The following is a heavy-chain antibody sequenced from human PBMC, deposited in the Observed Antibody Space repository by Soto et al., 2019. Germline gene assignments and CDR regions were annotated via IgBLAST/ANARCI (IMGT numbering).Heavy chain of an antibody. J-gene: IGHJ3*02. CDR2: ISGSGGST. V-gene: IGHV3-23*01. CDR3: AKDSAPMPSIAAVFDVFDS. D-gene: IGHD6-13*01. Sequence: GGSLRLSCAASGFTFSSYAMSWVRQAPGKGLEWVSAISGSGGSTYYADSVKGRFTISRDNSKNTLYLQMNSLRAEDTAVYYCAKDSAPMPSIAAVFDVFDSWAQRTMVTVSS. CDR1: GFTFSSYA.